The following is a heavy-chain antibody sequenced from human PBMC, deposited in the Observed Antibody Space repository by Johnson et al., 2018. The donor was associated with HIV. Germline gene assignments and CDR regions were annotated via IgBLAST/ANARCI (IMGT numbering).Heavy chain of an antibody. Sequence: QVQLVESGGGLVKPGGSLRLSCAASGFTFSDYYMSWIRQAPGKGLEWVSYISSSGSTIYYADSVKGRFTISRDNAKNSLSLQMNSLRTEDTALYFCAKDNWKYYYGSGSLDAFDIWGQGTMVTVSS. CDR3: AKDNWKYYYGSGSLDAFDI. D-gene: IGHD3-10*01. CDR2: ISSSGSTI. V-gene: IGHV3-11*01. CDR1: GFTFSDYY. J-gene: IGHJ3*02.